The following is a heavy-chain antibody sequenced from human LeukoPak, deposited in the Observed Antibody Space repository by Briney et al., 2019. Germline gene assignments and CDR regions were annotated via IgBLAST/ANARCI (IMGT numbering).Heavy chain of an antibody. D-gene: IGHD3-16*01. J-gene: IGHJ5*02. V-gene: IGHV4-59*01. CDR1: GASISDSS. Sequence: PSETLSLTCTVSGASISDSSWNWIRQSPEKGLEWIGFLSNSGGASYNPSLEGRVTLSIDTSKTQVSLILTSVTTADTAVYYCARDTRGNDVWGRPMSWFDPWGQGTLVTVSS. CDR2: LSNSGGA. CDR3: ARDTRGNDVWGRPMSWFDP.